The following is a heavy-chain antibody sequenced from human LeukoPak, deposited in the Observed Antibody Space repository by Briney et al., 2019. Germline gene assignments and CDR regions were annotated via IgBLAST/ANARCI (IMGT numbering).Heavy chain of an antibody. CDR3: ARDFFSGSTALGY. J-gene: IGHJ4*02. CDR1: GGSISSYY. V-gene: IGHV4-59*01. CDR2: IYYSGST. Sequence: SETLSLTCTVPGGSISSYYWSWIRQPPGKGLEWIGYIYYSGSTNYNPSLKSRVTISVDTSKNQFSLKLSSVTAADTAVYYCARDFFSGSTALGYWGQGTLVTVSS. D-gene: IGHD1-26*01.